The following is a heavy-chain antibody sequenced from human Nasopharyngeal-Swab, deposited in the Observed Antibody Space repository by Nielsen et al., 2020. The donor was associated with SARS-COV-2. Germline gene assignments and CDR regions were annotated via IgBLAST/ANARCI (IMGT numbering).Heavy chain of an antibody. J-gene: IGHJ3*02. Sequence: WVRQAPGQGLEWMGWMNPNSGNTGYAQKFQGRVTMTRNTSISTAYMELSSLRSEDTAVYYCARGVTGAVVVPADTGGGGGDDAFDIWGQGTMVTVSS. V-gene: IGHV1-8*01. CDR3: ARGVTGAVVVPADTGGGGGDDAFDI. CDR2: MNPNSGNT. D-gene: IGHD2-2*01.